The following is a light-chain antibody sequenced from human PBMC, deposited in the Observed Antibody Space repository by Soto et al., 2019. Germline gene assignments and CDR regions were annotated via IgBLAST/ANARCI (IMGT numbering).Light chain of an antibody. Sequence: DIQMTQSPSTLSASVGDRDTITCRASQSISTWLAWYQQKPGKAPKLLIYKASSLEGGVPSRFSGSGSGAEFTLTISSLQPDDFATYYCQQYGTYWTFDQGTKVEIK. V-gene: IGKV1-5*03. CDR2: KAS. J-gene: IGKJ1*01. CDR1: QSISTW. CDR3: QQYGTYWT.